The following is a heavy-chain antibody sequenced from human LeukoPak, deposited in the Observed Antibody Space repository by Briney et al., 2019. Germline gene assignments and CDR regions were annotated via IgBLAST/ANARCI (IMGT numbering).Heavy chain of an antibody. V-gene: IGHV1-18*01. D-gene: IGHD6-19*01. CDR2: IRGSSGKT. CDR3: ARGRVKRVPFTAVPGPLDY. CDR1: GVTFATHG. Sequence: GASVEVSCKASGVTFATHGISWMRQAPGQGLEWLGWIRGSSGKTDYAQKLQDRVTMTADTSTTTAYMELRSLRSDDTAVYYCARGRVKRVPFTAVPGPLDYWGQGSLVTVSS. J-gene: IGHJ4*02.